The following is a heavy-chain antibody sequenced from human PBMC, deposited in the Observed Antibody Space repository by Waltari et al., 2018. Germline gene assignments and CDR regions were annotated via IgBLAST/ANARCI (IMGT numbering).Heavy chain of an antibody. Sequence: EVQLVESGGGLVKAGGSLRLSCAASGFTFSSYAMNWVRQAPGKGLEWVSSIGSGSSYIYYADSVKGRFAISRDNAKNSVYLQMNSLRVEDTAVYYCARSLSSTSCRGCEYYNYYYMDVWGKGTTVTVSS. V-gene: IGHV3-21*01. CDR1: GFTFSSYA. CDR3: ARSLSSTSCRGCEYYNYYYMDV. D-gene: IGHD2-2*01. J-gene: IGHJ6*03. CDR2: IGSGSSYI.